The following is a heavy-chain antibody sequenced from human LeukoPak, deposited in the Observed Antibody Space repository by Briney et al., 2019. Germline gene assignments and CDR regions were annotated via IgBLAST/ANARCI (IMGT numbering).Heavy chain of an antibody. CDR2: INPNSGGT. CDR3: ARDLGSDAFDM. V-gene: IGHV1-2*02. J-gene: IGHJ3*02. D-gene: IGHD3-10*01. Sequence: GASVKVSCKASGYTFTGYYMHWVRQAPGQGLEWMGWINPNSGGTKFAQKFQGRVTMTRDTSITTVYMELGRLRSDDTAVYYCARDLGSDAFDMWGQGTMVTVSS. CDR1: GYTFTGYY.